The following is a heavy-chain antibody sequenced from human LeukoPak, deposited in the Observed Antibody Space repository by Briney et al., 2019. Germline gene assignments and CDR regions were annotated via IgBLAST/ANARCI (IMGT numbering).Heavy chain of an antibody. CDR2: IYSGGGT. J-gene: IGHJ4*02. CDR3: ASGSPPDY. Sequence: GGSLRPSCAASGFTVSSNLMSWVRQAPGRGLEWVSLIYSGGGTYHADSVKGRFTISRDNSKNTLYLQMNSLRAEDTAVYYCASGSPPDYWGQGTLVTVSS. D-gene: IGHD1-26*01. CDR1: GFTVSSNL. V-gene: IGHV3-53*01.